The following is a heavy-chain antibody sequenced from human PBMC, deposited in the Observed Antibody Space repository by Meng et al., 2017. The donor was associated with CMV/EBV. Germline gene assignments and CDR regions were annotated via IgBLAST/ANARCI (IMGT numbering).Heavy chain of an antibody. Sequence: GSLRLSCTVSGGSISSSSYYWGWIRQPPGKGLEWIGSIYYSGSTYYNPSLKSRVTISVDTSKNQFSLKLSSVTAADTAVYYCAREVVIAITDLRWFDPWGQGTLVTVSS. CDR3: AREVVIAITDLRWFDP. CDR2: IYYSGST. V-gene: IGHV4-39*07. D-gene: IGHD2-21*01. CDR1: GGSISSSSYY. J-gene: IGHJ5*02.